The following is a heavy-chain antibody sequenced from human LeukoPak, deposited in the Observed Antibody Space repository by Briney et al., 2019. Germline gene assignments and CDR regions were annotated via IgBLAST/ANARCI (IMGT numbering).Heavy chain of an antibody. CDR3: ARAGYYHASGSYGIHFAY. Sequence: GGSLRLFCAASGFTFNNYAMHWVRQAPGKGLEWVALISYDGSNKYYADSVKGRFTISRDNSKSTLYPQMNSLRAEDTAVYYCARAGYYHASGSYGIHFAYCGQGTLVTASS. CDR1: GFTFNNYA. V-gene: IGHV3-30-3*01. D-gene: IGHD3-10*01. CDR2: ISYDGSNK. J-gene: IGHJ4*02.